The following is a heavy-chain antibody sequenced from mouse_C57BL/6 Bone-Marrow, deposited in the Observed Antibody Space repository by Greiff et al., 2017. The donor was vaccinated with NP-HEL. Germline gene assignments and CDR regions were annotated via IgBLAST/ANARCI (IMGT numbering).Heavy chain of an antibody. CDR2: IYPRSGNT. V-gene: IGHV1-81*01. Sequence: VMLVESGAELARPGASVKLSCKASGYTFTSYGISWVKQRTGQGLEWIGEIYPRSGNTYYNEKFKGKATLTADKSSSTAYMELRSLTSEDSAVYFCARDGSSPAWFAYWGQGTLVTVSA. J-gene: IGHJ3*01. CDR3: ARDGSSPAWFAY. CDR1: GYTFTSYG. D-gene: IGHD1-1*01.